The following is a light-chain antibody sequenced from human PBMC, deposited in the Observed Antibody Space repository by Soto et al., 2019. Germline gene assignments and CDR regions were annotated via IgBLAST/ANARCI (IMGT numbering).Light chain of an antibody. V-gene: IGKV1-39*01. CDR1: QNINSH. J-gene: IGKJ2*01. CDR3: QQSHITTLFT. CDR2: AAS. Sequence: DIQMTQSPSSLSASIGDRVTITCRASQNINSHLNWYQQKPGKAPKVVIYAASRLQSGVPSGFSGSGSGTEFTLTISSLEPEDFATYYCQQSHITTLFTFGKGTKLEIK.